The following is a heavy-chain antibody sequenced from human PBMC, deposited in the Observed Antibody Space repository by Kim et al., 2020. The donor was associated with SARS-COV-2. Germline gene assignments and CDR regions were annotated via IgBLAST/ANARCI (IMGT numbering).Heavy chain of an antibody. CDR3: VRQPDY. Sequence: YYTGRTNYTPSLKRRVTISVAASKSQFSLGLTSVTAADTAVYYCVRQPDYWGQGILVTVSS. V-gene: IGHV4-59*08. CDR2: YYTGRT. J-gene: IGHJ4*02.